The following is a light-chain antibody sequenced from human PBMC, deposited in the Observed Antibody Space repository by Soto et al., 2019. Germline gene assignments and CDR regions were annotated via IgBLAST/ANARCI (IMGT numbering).Light chain of an antibody. CDR2: GAS. J-gene: IGKJ1*01. V-gene: IGKV3-15*01. CDR1: QSVSSN. CDR3: QQYNNWPRT. Sequence: EIVTTQSPATLSVSPGERDTLSCRASQSVSSNLAWYQQKPGQAPRLLIYGASTRATGIPARFSGSGSGTEFTLTISSLQSEDFAVYYCQQYNNWPRTFGQGTKVEIK.